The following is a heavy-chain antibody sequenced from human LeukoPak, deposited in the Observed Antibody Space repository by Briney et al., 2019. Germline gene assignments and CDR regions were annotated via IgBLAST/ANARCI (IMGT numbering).Heavy chain of an antibody. D-gene: IGHD3-22*01. Sequence: SVKVSCKASGGTFSSYAISWVRQAPGQGLEWLGGIIPIFGSAKYARKFRGRVTITTDESTNTAHMELSSLRSEDTAVYYCARDLSGNFYDSSGSYPLGYWGQGTLVTVSS. V-gene: IGHV1-69*05. CDR1: GGTFSSYA. J-gene: IGHJ4*02. CDR3: ARDLSGNFYDSSGSYPLGY. CDR2: IIPIFGSA.